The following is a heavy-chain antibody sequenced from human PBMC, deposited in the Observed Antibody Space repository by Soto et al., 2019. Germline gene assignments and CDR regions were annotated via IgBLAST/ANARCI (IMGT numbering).Heavy chain of an antibody. J-gene: IGHJ3*02. V-gene: IGHV3-23*01. CDR3: AKVVDGYLDAFDI. Sequence: EVQLLESGGGLVQPGGSLRLSCAASGFTFSSYAMSWVRQAPGKGLEWVSAISGSGGSTYYADSVKGRFTISRDNSKNTLYLQINSLRAEDTAVYYCAKVVDGYLDAFDIWGQGTMVTVSS. D-gene: IGHD5-12*01. CDR1: GFTFSSYA. CDR2: ISGSGGST.